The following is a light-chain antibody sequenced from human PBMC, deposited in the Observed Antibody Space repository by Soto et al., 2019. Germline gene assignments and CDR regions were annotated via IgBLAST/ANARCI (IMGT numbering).Light chain of an antibody. CDR2: FERRGSY. CDR3: ETWDSNTRV. J-gene: IGLJ3*02. Sequence: QLVLTQSSSASASLGSSVKLTCTLSSGHNSYIIAWHQQQPGKAPRFLMKFERRGSYNKGSGVPDRFSGSSSGADRYLTISNLQFEDEADYYCETWDSNTRVFGGGTKLTVL. V-gene: IGLV4-60*02. CDR1: SGHNSYI.